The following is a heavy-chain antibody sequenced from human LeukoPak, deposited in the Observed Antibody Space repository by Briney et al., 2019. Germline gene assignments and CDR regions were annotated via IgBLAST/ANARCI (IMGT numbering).Heavy chain of an antibody. CDR2: ISYDGSNK. V-gene: IGHV3-30*18. Sequence: PGGSLRLSCAASGFTFSSYGMHWVRQAPGKGLEWVAVISYDGSNKYYADSVKGRFTISRDNSKSTLYLQMNSLRAEDTAVYYCAKDRLRYQRRIYYFDYWGQGTLVTVSS. CDR1: GFTFSSYG. D-gene: IGHD1-1*01. CDR3: AKDRLRYQRRIYYFDY. J-gene: IGHJ4*02.